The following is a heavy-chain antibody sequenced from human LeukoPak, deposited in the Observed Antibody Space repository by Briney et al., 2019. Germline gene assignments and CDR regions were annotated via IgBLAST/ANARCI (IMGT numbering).Heavy chain of an antibody. Sequence: ASVKVSCKASGYTFTSYDINWVRQATGQGPEWMGWMNPNSGNTGYAQKFQGRVTMTRNTSINTAYMELSRLRSEDTAVYYCARRKIDIVVVPAAISGTAKSRGIMDVWGKGTTVTVSS. CDR1: GYTFTSYD. CDR3: ARRKIDIVVVPAAISGTAKSRGIMDV. CDR2: MNPNSGNT. D-gene: IGHD2-2*02. V-gene: IGHV1-8*01. J-gene: IGHJ6*03.